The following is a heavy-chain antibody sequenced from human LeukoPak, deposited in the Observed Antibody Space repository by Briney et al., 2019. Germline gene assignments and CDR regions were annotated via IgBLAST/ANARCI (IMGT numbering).Heavy chain of an antibody. J-gene: IGHJ4*02. V-gene: IGHV4-4*02. CDR3: ARAKIGYYYDSSGYSFDY. CDR2: IYHSGST. CDR1: GGSISSSNW. D-gene: IGHD3-22*01. Sequence: SGTLSLTCAVSGGSISSSNWWSWVRQPPGKGLEWIGEIYHSGSTNYNPSLKSRVTISVDKSKNQFSLKLSSVTAADTAVYYCARAKIGYYYDSSGYSFDYWGQGTLVTVSS.